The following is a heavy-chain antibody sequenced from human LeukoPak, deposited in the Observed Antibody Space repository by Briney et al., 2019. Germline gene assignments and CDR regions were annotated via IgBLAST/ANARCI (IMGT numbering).Heavy chain of an antibody. D-gene: IGHD5-12*01. J-gene: IGHJ4*02. CDR2: ISGSADST. Sequence: GGSLRLSCAASGFTLSSYAMTWVRQAPGKGLEWVSTISGSADSTYYADSVKGRFTISRDNSKNTLYLQMNTLSAEGTALYYCAKRHTIGGYYYFEDWGQGTLVTVSS. CDR3: AKRHTIGGYYYFED. CDR1: GFTLSSYA. V-gene: IGHV3-23*01.